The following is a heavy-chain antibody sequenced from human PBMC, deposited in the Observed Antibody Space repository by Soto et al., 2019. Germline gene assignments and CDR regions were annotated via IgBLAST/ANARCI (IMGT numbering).Heavy chain of an antibody. D-gene: IGHD6-19*01. CDR2: ISAYNGNT. J-gene: IGHJ6*02. V-gene: IGHV1-18*01. CDR3: ARDFGLANQAVDGMDV. CDR1: GYTFTSYG. Sequence: ASVKVSCKASGYTFTSYGISWVRQAPGQGLEWVGWISAYNGNTNYAQKLQGRVTMTTDTSTSTAYMELRSLRSDDTAVYYCARDFGLANQAVDGMDVWGQGTTVTVSS.